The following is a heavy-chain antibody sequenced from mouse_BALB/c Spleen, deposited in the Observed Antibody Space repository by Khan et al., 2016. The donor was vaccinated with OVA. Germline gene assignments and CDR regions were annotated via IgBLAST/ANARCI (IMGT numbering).Heavy chain of an antibody. CDR3: ARDGNWYFDV. J-gene: IGHJ1*01. CDR2: IRNSGNT. CDR1: GSSIPSDYA. D-gene: IGHD2-1*01. Sequence: EVQLQESGPGLVKPSQSLALTCTVSGSSIPSDYAWNWIRQFPGSKLEWMGYIRNSGNTSYNPSLKSRITITRDTSKNQIFLQLNSVTTEDTATXYCARDGNWYFDVWGAGTTVTVSS. V-gene: IGHV3-2*02.